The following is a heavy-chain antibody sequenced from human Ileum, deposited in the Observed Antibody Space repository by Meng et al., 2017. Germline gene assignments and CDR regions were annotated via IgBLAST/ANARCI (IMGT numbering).Heavy chain of an antibody. CDR3: ARVSSMIMVYGGSYFDY. V-gene: IGHV4-34*01. Sequence: QVLRPQGGAGLLKPSETLSLTCAGYGGSFSGYYWSWIRQPPGKGLEWIGEINHSGSTNYNPSLKSRVTISVDTSKNQFSLKLSSVTAADTAVYYCARVSSMIMVYGGSYFDYWGQGTLVTVSS. CDR2: INHSGST. CDR1: GGSFSGYY. D-gene: IGHD2-8*01. J-gene: IGHJ4*02.